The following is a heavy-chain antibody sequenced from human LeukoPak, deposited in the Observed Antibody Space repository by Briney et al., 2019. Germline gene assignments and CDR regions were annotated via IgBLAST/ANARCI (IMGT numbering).Heavy chain of an antibody. CDR1: GFTFSSYS. CDR2: ISSSSSYI. V-gene: IGHV3-21*01. CDR3: ARDREASIDLSDFDY. D-gene: IGHD5-12*01. Sequence: GGSLRLSCAASGFTFSSYSMNWVRQAPGKGLEWVSSISSSSSYIYYADSVKGRFTISRDNAKNSLYLQMNSLRAEDTAVYYCARDREASIDLSDFDYWGQGTLVTVSS. J-gene: IGHJ4*02.